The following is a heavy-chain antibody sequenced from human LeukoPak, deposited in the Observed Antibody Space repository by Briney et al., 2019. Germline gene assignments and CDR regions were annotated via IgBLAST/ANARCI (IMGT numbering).Heavy chain of an antibody. CDR1: GGSISSSSYY. CDR3: ARDYYGSGSYYTGANWFDP. D-gene: IGHD3-10*01. Sequence: SETLSLTCTVSGGSISSSSYYWGWIRQPPGKGLEWIGRIYYSGSTNYNPSLKSRVTISVDTSKNQFSLKLSSVTAADTAVYYCARDYYGSGSYYTGANWFDPWGQGTLVTVSS. CDR2: IYYSGST. V-gene: IGHV4-39*07. J-gene: IGHJ5*02.